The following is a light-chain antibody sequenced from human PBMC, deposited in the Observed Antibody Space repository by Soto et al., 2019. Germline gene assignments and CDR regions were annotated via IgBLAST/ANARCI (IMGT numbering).Light chain of an antibody. Sequence: EFVLTQSPGTLSLSPGERATLSCRASQSIGSAYIAWYQQKPGQAPRLLISGASKRATGIPDRFSGSGSGTDFTLTISRLEPEDFAVYYFQQYDSSHLWGYTFGHGTKLEIK. CDR1: QSIGSAY. CDR3: QQYDSSHLWGYT. J-gene: IGKJ2*01. V-gene: IGKV3-20*01. CDR2: GAS.